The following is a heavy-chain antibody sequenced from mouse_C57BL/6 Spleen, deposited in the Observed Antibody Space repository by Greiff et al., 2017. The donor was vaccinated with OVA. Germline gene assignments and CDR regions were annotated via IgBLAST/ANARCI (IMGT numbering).Heavy chain of an antibody. CDR2: IRSKSNNYAT. CDR1: GFSFNTYA. V-gene: IGHV10-1*01. D-gene: IGHD4-1*02. Sequence: EVQLVESGGGLVQPKGSLKLSCAASGFSFNTYAMNWVRQAPGKGLEWVARIRSKSNNYATYYADSVKDRFTISRDDSESMLYLQMNNLKTEDTAMYYCVRSPTGTRYFDVWGTGTTVTVSS. J-gene: IGHJ1*03. CDR3: VRSPTGTRYFDV.